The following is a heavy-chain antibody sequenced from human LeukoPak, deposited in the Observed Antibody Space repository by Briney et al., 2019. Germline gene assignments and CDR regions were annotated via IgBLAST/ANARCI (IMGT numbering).Heavy chain of an antibody. CDR1: GGSISSGSYY. V-gene: IGHV4-61*02. CDR3: ARGGNYWPQWWFDP. CDR2: IYTSGST. Sequence: KSSETLSLTCTVSGGSISSGSYYWSWIRQPAGKGLEWIGRIYTSGSTNYNPSLKSRVTISVDTSKNQFSLKLSSVTAADTAVYYCARGGNYWPQWWFDPWGRGTLVSVSS. J-gene: IGHJ5*02. D-gene: IGHD1-26*01.